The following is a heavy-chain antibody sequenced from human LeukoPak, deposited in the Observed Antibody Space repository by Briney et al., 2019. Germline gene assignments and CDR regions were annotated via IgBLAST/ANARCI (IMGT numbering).Heavy chain of an antibody. Sequence: PGGSLRLSCAGSGFTFSSYAMSWVRQAPGKGLEWVSTISAGGAGKSSADSVKGRFTISRDNSKNTLYLQMSSLRAEDTAVYYCATGNYYDSRGYYTFGHWGQGTLVTVSS. J-gene: IGHJ4*02. CDR2: ISAGGAGK. CDR1: GFTFSSYA. V-gene: IGHV3-23*01. CDR3: ATGNYYDSRGYYTFGH. D-gene: IGHD3-22*01.